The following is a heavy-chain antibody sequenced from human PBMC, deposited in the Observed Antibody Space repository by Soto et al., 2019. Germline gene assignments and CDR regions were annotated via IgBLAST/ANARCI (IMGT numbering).Heavy chain of an antibody. V-gene: IGHV4-39*01. D-gene: IGHD3-3*01. CDR3: ATHITIFGVGTSR. CDR2: IYYSGST. CDR1: CGSISSGSYY. Sequence: SETLSVTCTVSCGSISSGSYYWGWIRQPPGKGLEWIGSIYYSGSTYYNPSLKSRVTISVDTSKNQFSLKLSSVTAADTAVYYCATHITIFGVGTSRWGQGTLVTVSS. J-gene: IGHJ4*02.